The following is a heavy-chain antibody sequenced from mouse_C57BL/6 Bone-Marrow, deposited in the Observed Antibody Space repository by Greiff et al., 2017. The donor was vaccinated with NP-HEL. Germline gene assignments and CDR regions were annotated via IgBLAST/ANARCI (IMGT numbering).Heavy chain of an antibody. J-gene: IGHJ1*03. D-gene: IGHD1-1*01. V-gene: IGHV1-47*01. CDR3: ARGDYGSPWYFDV. Sequence: VKVVESGAELVKPGASVKMSCKASGYTFTTYPIEWMKQNHGKSLEWIGNFHPYNDDTKYNEKFKGKATLTVEKSSSTVYLELSRLTSDDSAVYYCARGDYGSPWYFDVWGTGTTVTVSS. CDR2: FHPYNDDT. CDR1: GYTFTTYP.